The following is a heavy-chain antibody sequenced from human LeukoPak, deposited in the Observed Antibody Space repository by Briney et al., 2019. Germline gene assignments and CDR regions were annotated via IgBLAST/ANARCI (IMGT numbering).Heavy chain of an antibody. J-gene: IGHJ3*02. Sequence: ASVKVSCKVSGYTLTELSMHWVRQAPGKGLEWMGGFDPEDGETIYAQKFQSRVTITEDTSTDTAYMELSSLRSEDTAVYYCAGYYYDAFDIWGQGTMVTVSS. CDR3: AGYYYDAFDI. V-gene: IGHV1-24*01. CDR1: GYTLTELS. CDR2: FDPEDGET. D-gene: IGHD3-22*01.